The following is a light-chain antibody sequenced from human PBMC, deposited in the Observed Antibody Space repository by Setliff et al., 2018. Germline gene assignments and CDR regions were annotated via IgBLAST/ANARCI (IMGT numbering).Light chain of an antibody. Sequence: QSALTQPASVSGSPGQSITISCTGTSSDVGAYNCISWYQQHPGKAPKLIISEVTERPSGVPDRFSGSKSGNTTSLTVSGLQAEDEADYYCSSYAGSDNYVFGTGTKVTVL. CDR1: SSDVGAYNC. CDR3: SSYAGSDNYV. J-gene: IGLJ1*01. V-gene: IGLV2-8*01. CDR2: EVT.